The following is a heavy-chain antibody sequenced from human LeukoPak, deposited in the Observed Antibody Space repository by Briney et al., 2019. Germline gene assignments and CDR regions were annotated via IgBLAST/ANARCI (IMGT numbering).Heavy chain of an antibody. J-gene: IGHJ3*02. D-gene: IGHD3-10*01. CDR1: GCTFRSYW. Sequence: GGSLRLSCAASGCTFRSYWMHWIRQAPGKGLVWVSRINSDGSSTSYADSVKSRFAISRDNAKNTLYLQMNSLRAEDMAVYYCARDVYYGSGSYSNDAFDIWGQGTMVTVSS. CDR2: INSDGSST. CDR3: ARDVYYGSGSYSNDAFDI. V-gene: IGHV3-74*01.